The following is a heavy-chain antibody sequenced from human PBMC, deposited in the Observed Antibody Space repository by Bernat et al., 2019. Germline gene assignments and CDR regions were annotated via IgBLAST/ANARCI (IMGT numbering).Heavy chain of an antibody. D-gene: IGHD5-12*01. CDR2: MNQDGSEQ. CDR3: ARGGYSGYIIY. CDR1: GFTFSTFW. J-gene: IGHJ4*02. Sequence: EVQLVESGGGLVQPGGSLRLSCAASGFTFSTFWMTWVRQAPGKGLEWVANMNQDGSEQYYVDSVKGRVTISRDNAKNSLYLQMNSLRAEDTAVYYCARGGYSGYIIYWGQGTLVTVSS. V-gene: IGHV3-7*03.